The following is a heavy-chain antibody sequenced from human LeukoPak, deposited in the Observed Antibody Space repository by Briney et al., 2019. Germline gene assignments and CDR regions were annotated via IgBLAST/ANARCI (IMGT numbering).Heavy chain of an antibody. Sequence: ASVKVSCKASGYTFTGYYMHWVRRAPGQGLEWMGRINPNSGGTNYAQKFQGRVTITRNTSISTAYMELSSLRSEDTAVYYCARSAGVYSGSYFFDYWGQGTLVTVSS. V-gene: IGHV1-2*06. D-gene: IGHD1-26*01. J-gene: IGHJ4*02. CDR2: INPNSGGT. CDR3: ARSAGVYSGSYFFDY. CDR1: GYTFTGYY.